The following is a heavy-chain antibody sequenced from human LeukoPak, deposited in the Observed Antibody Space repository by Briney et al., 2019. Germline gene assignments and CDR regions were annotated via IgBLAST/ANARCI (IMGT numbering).Heavy chain of an antibody. CDR2: IYTSGST. Sequence: SETLSLTCTVSGGSISSYYWSWIRQPAGKGLEWIGRIYTSGSTNYNPSLKSRVTMSVDTSKNQFSLKLSSVTAADTAVYYCARVGCSSTGCYPDWFDPWGQGTLVTVSS. J-gene: IGHJ5*02. V-gene: IGHV4-4*07. CDR3: ARVGCSSTGCYPDWFDP. CDR1: GGSISSYY. D-gene: IGHD2-2*01.